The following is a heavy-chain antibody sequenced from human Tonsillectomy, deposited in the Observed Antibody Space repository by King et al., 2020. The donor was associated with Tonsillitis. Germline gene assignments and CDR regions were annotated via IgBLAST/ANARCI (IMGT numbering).Heavy chain of an antibody. Sequence: VQLVESGGGLVQPGGSLRLSCVASGFTFSSFAMTWVRHAPGTGLEWVTALFHSRDNTDYAASVKGRFAISRDNSGNTRYLQMNSLRAEYTAVYYCAKVRNYWYFDLWGRGTVVIVSS. J-gene: IGHJ2*01. CDR1: GFTFSSFA. CDR3: AKVRNYWYFDL. V-gene: IGHV3-23*04. D-gene: IGHD1-14*01. CDR2: LFHSRDNT.